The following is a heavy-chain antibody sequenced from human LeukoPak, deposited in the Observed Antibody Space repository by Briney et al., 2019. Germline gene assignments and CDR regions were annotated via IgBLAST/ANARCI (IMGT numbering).Heavy chain of an antibody. CDR2: IYYSGST. D-gene: IGHD3-16*01. V-gene: IGHV4-39*07. J-gene: IGHJ4*02. CDR1: GGSISSSSYY. Sequence: SETLSLTCTVSGGSISSSSYYWGWIRQPPGKGLEWIGSIYYSGSTYYNPSLKSRVTISVDTSKNQFSLKLTSVTAADTAIYYCAREDDGGEDYWGQGTLVTVSS. CDR3: AREDDGGEDY.